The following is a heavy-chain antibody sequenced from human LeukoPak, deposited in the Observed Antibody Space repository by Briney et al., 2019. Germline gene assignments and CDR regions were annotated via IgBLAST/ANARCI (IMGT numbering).Heavy chain of an antibody. Sequence: RASVKVSCKASGYTFTGYYIHWVRQAPGQGLEWMGWINSNRGGTNYAQKFQGRVTMTRDTSISTAYMELRSVRSDDTAVHYCARDHGDDAFDIWGPGTMVTVSS. CDR3: ARDHGDDAFDI. D-gene: IGHD3-3*01. J-gene: IGHJ3*02. CDR1: GYTFTGYY. V-gene: IGHV1-2*02. CDR2: INSNRGGT.